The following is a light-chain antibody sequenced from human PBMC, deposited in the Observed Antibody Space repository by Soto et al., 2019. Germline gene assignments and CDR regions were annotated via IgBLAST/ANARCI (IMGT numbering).Light chain of an antibody. V-gene: IGKV3-20*01. CDR1: QSVSSSY. J-gene: IGKJ2*01. CDR2: GAS. Sequence: EIVLTQSPGTLSLSPGERATLSCRASQSVSSSYLAWYQQKPGQAPRLLIYGASSRAPGIPERFSGSGSGTHFTLTISRLEPEDFAVYYCQQYGSSPMYTFGQGTKLEIK. CDR3: QQYGSSPMYT.